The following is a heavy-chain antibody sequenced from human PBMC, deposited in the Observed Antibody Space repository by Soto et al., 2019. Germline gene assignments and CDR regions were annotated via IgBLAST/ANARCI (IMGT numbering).Heavy chain of an antibody. Sequence: GGSLRLSCTASGFTFGDYAMSWFRQAPGKGLEWVGFIRSKAYGGTTEYAASVKGRFTISRDDSKSIAYLQMNSLRAEDTAVYYCAKVRPQSPTFWSGKGAFYYYYGMDVWGQGTTVTVSS. V-gene: IGHV3-49*03. CDR3: AKVRPQSPTFWSGKGAFYYYYGMDV. CDR1: GFTFGDYA. J-gene: IGHJ6*02. D-gene: IGHD3-3*01. CDR2: IRSKAYGGTT.